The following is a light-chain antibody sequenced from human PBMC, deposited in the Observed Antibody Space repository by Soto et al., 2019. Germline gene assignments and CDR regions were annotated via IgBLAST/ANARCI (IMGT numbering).Light chain of an antibody. V-gene: IGLV2-11*01. J-gene: IGLJ1*01. CDR2: GVS. CDR3: CSYEGTPCV. CDR1: RSDVGGYNY. Sequence: QSVLNQPRPMSTSPGQSVTISCTGTRSDVGGYNYVSWYQHHPGKAPKLMIYGVSARPSGVPDRFSGSKSGNTASLTISGLQGEEEADYSGCSYEGTPCVFGTGTKVPLL.